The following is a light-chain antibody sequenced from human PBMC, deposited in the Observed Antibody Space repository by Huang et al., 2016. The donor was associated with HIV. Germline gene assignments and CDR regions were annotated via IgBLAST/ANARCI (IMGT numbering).Light chain of an antibody. Sequence: EIVMTQSPATLSVSPGERATLSCRASQIVGINLAWYQPKLGQAPSLLIYGASTRATGIPDRCSGSGAGTEFTLTISSRQSEDFAVYYCQQYNNWLPYTFGQGTKLEIK. J-gene: IGKJ2*01. CDR2: GAS. CDR1: QIVGIN. CDR3: QQYNNWLPYT. V-gene: IGKV3-15*01.